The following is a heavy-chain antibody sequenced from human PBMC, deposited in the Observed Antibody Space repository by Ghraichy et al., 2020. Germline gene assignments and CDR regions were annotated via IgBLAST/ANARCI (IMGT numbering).Heavy chain of an antibody. CDR1: GFTFGSYD. D-gene: IGHD4/OR15-4a*01. CDR2: SNAVGTDT. V-gene: IGHV3-23*01. Sequence: GGSLRLSCAASGFTFGSYDMTWVRQGPGKGLEWVATSNAVGTDTHYAGSVKGRFTISRDNSKSTLYLQMNSLTDEDTAVYFCAKGGTLSAFDPWGQGTLVTVSS. J-gene: IGHJ5*02. CDR3: AKGGTLSAFDP.